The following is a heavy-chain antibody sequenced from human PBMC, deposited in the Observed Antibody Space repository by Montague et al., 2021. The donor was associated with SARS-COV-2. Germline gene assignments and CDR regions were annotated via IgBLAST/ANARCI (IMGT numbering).Heavy chain of an antibody. Sequence: QSGAKVKKPGESLKISCKGSGYSFTRYWIGWVRQMPGKGLDWMGIIYPGDSESRYSPSFQGQVTISVDKSISTAYLQWTSLKASDTAMYYCARLSAPMVRGIIRAGSHGAFDIWGQGTMVTVSS. J-gene: IGHJ3*02. D-gene: IGHD3-10*01. CDR3: ARLSAPMVRGIIRAGSHGAFDI. CDR1: GYSFTRYW. V-gene: IGHV5-51*03. CDR2: IYPGDSES.